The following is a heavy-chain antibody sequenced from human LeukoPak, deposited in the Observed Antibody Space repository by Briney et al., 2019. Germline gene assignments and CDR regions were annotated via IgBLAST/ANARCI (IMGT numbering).Heavy chain of an antibody. Sequence: GASVKVSCKASGYTFTSYYMHWVRQAPGQGLEWMGIINPSGGSTSYAQKFQGRVTITADKSTSTAYMELSSLRSEDTAVYYCAREVYGDYPYYYYGMDVWGQGTTVTVSS. J-gene: IGHJ6*02. CDR1: GYTFTSYY. D-gene: IGHD4-17*01. CDR2: INPSGGST. CDR3: AREVYGDYPYYYYGMDV. V-gene: IGHV1-46*01.